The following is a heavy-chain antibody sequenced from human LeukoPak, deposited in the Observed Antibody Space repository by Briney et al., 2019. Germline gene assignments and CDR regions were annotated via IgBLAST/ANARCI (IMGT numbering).Heavy chain of an antibody. V-gene: IGHV5-51*01. Sequence: GESLQISFKGSGYSFTTYWIGWVRQMPGKGLEWVGIIYPGDSDTKYSPSFEGQVIISADKSISTAYLQWSSLRASDTAMYYCASHELYCSGGSCRDYWGQGTLVTVSS. CDR2: IYPGDSDT. J-gene: IGHJ4*02. D-gene: IGHD2-15*01. CDR3: ASHELYCSGGSCRDY. CDR1: GYSFTTYW.